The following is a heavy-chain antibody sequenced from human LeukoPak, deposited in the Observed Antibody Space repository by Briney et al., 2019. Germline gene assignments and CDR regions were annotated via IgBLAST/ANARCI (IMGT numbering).Heavy chain of an antibody. D-gene: IGHD6-19*01. CDR2: ISGSGGST. Sequence: PGGSLRLSCAASGFTFRNYVMSWVRQAPGKGLEWVSAISGSGGSTYYADSVKGRFTISRDNSKNTLYLQMNSLRAEDTAVYYCAKLLAVAGNYWGQGTLVTVSS. J-gene: IGHJ4*02. CDR1: GFTFRNYV. V-gene: IGHV3-23*01. CDR3: AKLLAVAGNY.